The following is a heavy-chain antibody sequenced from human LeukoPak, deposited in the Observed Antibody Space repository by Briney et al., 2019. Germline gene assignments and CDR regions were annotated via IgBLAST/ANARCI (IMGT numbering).Heavy chain of an antibody. Sequence: SETLSLTCTVSGGSINTCYWGWIRQPPGKGLEWIGSIYHSGSTYYNPSLKSRVTISVDTSKNQFSLKLSSVTAADTAVYYCARVSSYCSGTSCYQYYFDYWGRGTLVTVSS. J-gene: IGHJ4*02. D-gene: IGHD2-2*01. V-gene: IGHV4-38-2*02. CDR1: GGSINTCY. CDR3: ARVSSYCSGTSCYQYYFDY. CDR2: IYHSGST.